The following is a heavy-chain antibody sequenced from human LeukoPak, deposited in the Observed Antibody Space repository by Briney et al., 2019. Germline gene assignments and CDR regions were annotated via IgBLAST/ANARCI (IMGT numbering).Heavy chain of an antibody. CDR3: ARTPADYYYYYYMDV. CDR1: GGSISSGYY. V-gene: IGHV4-38-2*02. J-gene: IGHJ6*03. D-gene: IGHD2-2*01. Sequence: SETLSLTCTVSGGSISSGYYWGWIRQPPGKGLEWIGSIYHSGSTYYNPSLKSRVTISVDTSKNQFSLKLSSVTAADTAVYYCARTPADYYYYYYMDVWGKGTTVTVSS. CDR2: IYHSGST.